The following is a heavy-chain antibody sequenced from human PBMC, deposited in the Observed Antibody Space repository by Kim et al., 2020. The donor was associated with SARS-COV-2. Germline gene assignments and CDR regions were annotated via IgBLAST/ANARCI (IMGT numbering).Heavy chain of an antibody. CDR1: GYTFTGYY. J-gene: IGHJ6*01. CDR3: ARVVADSTSRYNEGRDYYYYGMDV. V-gene: IGHV1-2*06. D-gene: IGHD6-13*01. CDR2: INPNSGGT. Sequence: ASVKVSCKASGYTFTGYYIHWVRQTPGQGLECMGRINPNSGGTTYAQKFQGRVTMTRDTSISTAYMELSSLRSDDTAVYYCARVVADSTSRYNEGRDYYYYGMDVWGQGTTVAVSS.